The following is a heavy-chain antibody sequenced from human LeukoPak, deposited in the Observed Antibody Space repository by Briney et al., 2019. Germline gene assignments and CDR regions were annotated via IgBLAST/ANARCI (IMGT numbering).Heavy chain of an antibody. CDR3: ARDLYYYDSSGLGY. J-gene: IGHJ4*02. CDR2: IIPIFGTA. D-gene: IGHD3-22*01. V-gene: IGHV1-69*13. Sequence: SVKVSCKASGGTFSSYAISWVRQAPGQGLEWMGGIIPIFGTANYAQKFQGRVTITADESTSTAYMELSSLRSEDTAVYYCARDLYYYDSSGLGYWGQGTLVTVSS. CDR1: GGTFSSYA.